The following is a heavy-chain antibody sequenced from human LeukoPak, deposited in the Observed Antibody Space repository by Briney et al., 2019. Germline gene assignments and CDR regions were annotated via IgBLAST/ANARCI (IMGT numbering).Heavy chain of an antibody. CDR1: GGSISSGSYY. V-gene: IGHV4-61*02. D-gene: IGHD3-10*01. CDR3: ARGHPPPYYYGSGRPRAFDI. J-gene: IGHJ3*02. CDR2: IYTSGST. Sequence: SSETLSLTCTVSGGSISSGSYYWSWIRQPAGKGLEWIGRIYTSGSTNYNPSLKSRVTISVDTSKNQFSLKLSSVTAADTAVYYCARGHPPPYYYGSGRPRAFDIWGQGTMVTVSS.